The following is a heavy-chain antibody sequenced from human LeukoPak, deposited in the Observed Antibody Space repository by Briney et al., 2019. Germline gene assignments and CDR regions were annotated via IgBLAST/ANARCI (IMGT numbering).Heavy chain of an antibody. CDR1: GGSINSYY. CDR3: ARAAYCGGDCYLFDY. J-gene: IGHJ4*02. CDR2: IYYSGST. D-gene: IGHD2-21*02. V-gene: IGHV4-59*08. Sequence: SETLSLTCTVSGGSINSYYWSWIRQPPGKGLEWIGYIYYSGSTNYNPSLKSRVTISVDTSKNQFSLKLSSLTAADTAVYYCARAAYCGGDCYLFDYWGQGTLVTVFS.